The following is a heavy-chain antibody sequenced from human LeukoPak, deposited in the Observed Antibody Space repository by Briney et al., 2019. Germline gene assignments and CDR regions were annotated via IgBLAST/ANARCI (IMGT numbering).Heavy chain of an antibody. V-gene: IGHV3-23*01. J-gene: IGHJ4*02. CDR1: GLTFNRYA. CDR2: VSASGGST. CDR3: AKGNYFDY. Sequence: PGGSLRLSCVASGLTFNRYAMSWVRQAPGKGLEWVSAVSASGGSTYYADSVEGRFTVSRDNSKNTLYLQMNSLRAEDTAVYYCAKGNYFDYWGQGTLVTVSS.